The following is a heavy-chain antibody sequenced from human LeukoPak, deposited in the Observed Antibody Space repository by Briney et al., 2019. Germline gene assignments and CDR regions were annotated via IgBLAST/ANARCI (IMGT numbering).Heavy chain of an antibody. V-gene: IGHV3-21*04. CDR1: GFTFSSYS. CDR3: AKVAPFTGSP. CDR2: ISSSSSYI. D-gene: IGHD2-15*01. Sequence: PGGSLRLSCAASGFTFSSYSMNWVPQAPGKGLEWVSSISSSSSYIYYADSVKGRFTISRDNAKNSLYLQMNSLRAEDTAVYYCAKVAPFTGSPWGQGTLVTVSS. J-gene: IGHJ4*02.